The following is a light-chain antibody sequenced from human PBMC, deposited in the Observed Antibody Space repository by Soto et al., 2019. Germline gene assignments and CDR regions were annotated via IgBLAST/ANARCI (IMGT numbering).Light chain of an antibody. V-gene: IGKV1-39*01. J-gene: IGKJ3*01. CDR2: AAS. CDR1: QSISSY. CDR3: QQSYSTPT. Sequence: DIQMTQSPSSLSASVGDRVTITCRASQSISSYLNWYQQKPGKAPKLLIYAASSLQSGVPSRFSGSGSGTDFTLTISRLQPEDFATYYCQQSYSTPTCGPGTKVDI.